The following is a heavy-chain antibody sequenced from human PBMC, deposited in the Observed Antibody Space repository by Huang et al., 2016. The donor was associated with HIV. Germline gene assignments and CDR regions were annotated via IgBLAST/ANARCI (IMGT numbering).Heavy chain of an antibody. D-gene: IGHD6-13*01. CDR3: AKGGSAAAVLDF. Sequence: GSLRISCAASGFTFSSYGMHWVRQAPGKGLEWVAVISYDAKTKYYADSVKGRFSISRDNSKTTVYRQLNSLRVEDTAVYYCAKGGSAAAVLDFWGQGTLVTVSS. J-gene: IGHJ4*02. CDR2: ISYDAKTK. V-gene: IGHV3-30*18. CDR1: GFTFSSYG.